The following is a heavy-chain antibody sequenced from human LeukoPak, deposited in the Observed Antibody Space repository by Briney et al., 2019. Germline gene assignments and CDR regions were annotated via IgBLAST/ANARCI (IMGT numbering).Heavy chain of an antibody. V-gene: IGHV3-7*02. CDR1: GLNFNNYW. Sequence: GGSLRLSCAASGLNFNNYWMSWVGQAPGKGLEWVANIQKDGSGKNYMDSVKGRFTISRDNAKNSLYLQMNSLRAEDTAVYYCATQDFGTFDYWGQGTLVTVSS. D-gene: IGHD3-10*01. CDR3: ATQDFGTFDY. CDR2: IQKDGSGK. J-gene: IGHJ4*02.